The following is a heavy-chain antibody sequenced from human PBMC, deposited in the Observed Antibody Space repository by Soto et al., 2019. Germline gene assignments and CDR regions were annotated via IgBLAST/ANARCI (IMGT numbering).Heavy chain of an antibody. CDR1: GLRFDVYA. Sequence: EVQLVESGGGLVQPGRSLRLSCAASGLRFDVYAMHWVRQVPGKGLEWVAGISWNSGNIGYADSVEGRFTISRDDAKSSLYLQLNSLRAEDTALYYCAKDIALKGRAAIKRFVFDSWGQGTLVTVSS. V-gene: IGHV3-9*01. D-gene: IGHD2-2*02. J-gene: IGHJ4*02. CDR2: ISWNSGNI. CDR3: AKDIALKGRAAIKRFVFDS.